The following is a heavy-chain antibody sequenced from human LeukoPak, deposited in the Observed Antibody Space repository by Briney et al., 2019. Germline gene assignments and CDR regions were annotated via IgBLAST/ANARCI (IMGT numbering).Heavy chain of an antibody. CDR3: ATRSRNYYDSSGHLDY. J-gene: IGHJ4*02. V-gene: IGHV1-8*03. Sequence: ASVKVSCKASGYTFTSYDINWVRQATGQGLEWMGWVNPNSGNTGYAQKFQGRVTITRNTSISTAYMGLSSLRSEDTAVYYCATRSRNYYDSSGHLDYWGQGTLVTVSS. CDR1: GYTFTSYD. D-gene: IGHD3-22*01. CDR2: VNPNSGNT.